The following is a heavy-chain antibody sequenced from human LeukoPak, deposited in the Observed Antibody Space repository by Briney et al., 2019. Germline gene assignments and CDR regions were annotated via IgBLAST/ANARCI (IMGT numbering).Heavy chain of an antibody. CDR2: IYYSGST. CDR1: GGSISSYY. J-gene: IGHJ6*03. V-gene: IGHV4-59*01. Sequence: SETLSLTCTVYGGSISSYYWSWIRQPPGKGLEWIGYIYYSGSTNYNPSLKSRVTISADTSKNQFSLKLSSVTAADTAVYYCARVPRSYYYYYYMDVWGKGTAVTVSS. CDR3: ARVPRSYYYYYYMDV.